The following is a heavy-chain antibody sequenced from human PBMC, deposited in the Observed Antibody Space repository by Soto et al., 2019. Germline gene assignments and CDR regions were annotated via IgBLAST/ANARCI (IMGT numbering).Heavy chain of an antibody. J-gene: IGHJ6*02. CDR2: IIPIFGTA. Sequence: QVQLVQSGAEVKKPGSSVKFSCKASGGTFSSYAISWVRQAPGQGLEWMGGIIPIFGTANYAQKFQGRVTITADESTSTAYMELSSLRSEDTAVYYCARDNCSGGSCYSIHYYYGMDVWGQGTTVTVSS. D-gene: IGHD2-15*01. CDR1: GGTFSSYA. V-gene: IGHV1-69*01. CDR3: ARDNCSGGSCYSIHYYYGMDV.